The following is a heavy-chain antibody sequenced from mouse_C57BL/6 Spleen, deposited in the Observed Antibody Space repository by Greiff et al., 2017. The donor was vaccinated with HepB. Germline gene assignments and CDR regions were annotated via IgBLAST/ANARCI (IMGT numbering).Heavy chain of an antibody. V-gene: IGHV1-54*01. CDR3: AREKGDYYGSSYDFDY. CDR2: INPGSGGT. J-gene: IGHJ2*01. CDR1: GYAFTNYL. D-gene: IGHD1-1*01. Sequence: VQLQQSGAELVRPGTSVKVSCKASGYAFTNYLIEWVKQRPGQGLEWIGVINPGSGGTNYNEKFKGKATLTADKSSSTAYMQLSSLTSEDSAVYFCAREKGDYYGSSYDFDYWGQGTTHTVSS.